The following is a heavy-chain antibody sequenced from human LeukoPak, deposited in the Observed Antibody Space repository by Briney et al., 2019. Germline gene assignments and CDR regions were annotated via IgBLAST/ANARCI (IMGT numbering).Heavy chain of an antibody. D-gene: IGHD1/OR15-1a*01. CDR2: IYSGGTT. V-gene: IGHV3-53*01. CDR3: ARDGYGNNYMDV. J-gene: IGHJ6*03. Sequence: PGGSLRLSCAASGFTVSSYFMSWVRQAPGKGLQWVSVIYSGGTTYYADSVKGRLTISRDNSKNTLSLQMNSLRAEDTAVYYCARDGYGNNYMDVWGKGTTVTVSS. CDR1: GFTVSSYF.